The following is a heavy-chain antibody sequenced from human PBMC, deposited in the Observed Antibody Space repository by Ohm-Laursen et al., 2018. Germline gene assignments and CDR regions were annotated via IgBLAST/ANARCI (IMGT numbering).Heavy chain of an antibody. CDR2: ISGSGGST. D-gene: IGHD4-11*01. CDR3: AKDMAKVGTTDAFDI. Sequence: SLRLSCTASGFTVSDYAWSWVRQAPGKGLEWVSAISGSGGSTYYADSVKGRFTISRDNSKNTLYLQMNSLRAEDTAVYYCAKDMAKVGTTDAFDIWGQGTMVTVSS. V-gene: IGHV3-23*01. CDR1: GFTVSDYA. J-gene: IGHJ3*02.